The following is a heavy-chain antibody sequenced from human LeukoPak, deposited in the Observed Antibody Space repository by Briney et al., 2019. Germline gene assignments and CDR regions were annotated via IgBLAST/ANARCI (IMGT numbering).Heavy chain of an antibody. J-gene: IGHJ3*02. CDR1: GFTFSKSW. V-gene: IGHV3-7*03. Sequence: GGSLRLSCAASGFTFSKSWMSWVRQAPGQGLGWVAAIQDDGSVKDYVDSVKGRFIISRDDSKSSLYLTMNSLKTEDTAVYHCARDGGDAIYSAFDIWGQGTMVTVSS. D-gene: IGHD3-16*01. CDR2: IQDDGSVK. CDR3: ARDGGDAIYSAFDI.